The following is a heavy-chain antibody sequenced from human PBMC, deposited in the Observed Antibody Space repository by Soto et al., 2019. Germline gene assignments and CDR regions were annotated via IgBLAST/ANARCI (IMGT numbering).Heavy chain of an antibody. D-gene: IGHD3-10*01. CDR2: IIPIFGTA. CDR1: GGTFSSDA. J-gene: IGHJ4*02. CDR3: ARDRYYGSGSITYFDY. Sequence: SVKVSCKASGGTFSSDAISWVRQAPGQGLEWMGGIIPIFGTANYAQKFQGRVTITADESTSTAYMELSSLRSEDEAVYYCARDRYYGSGSITYFDYWGQGTLVTVSS. V-gene: IGHV1-69*13.